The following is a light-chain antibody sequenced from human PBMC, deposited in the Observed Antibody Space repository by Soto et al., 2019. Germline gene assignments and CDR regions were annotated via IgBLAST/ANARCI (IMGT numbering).Light chain of an antibody. J-gene: IGLJ3*02. V-gene: IGLV2-14*01. Sequence: QSALTQPASVSGSPGQSITLSCTGTSSDVGAYNFLSWYQQRPGKAPKLMIYDVSIRPSGVSDRFSGSKSGNTASLSISGLQAEDEAEYYCSSYTSSTTLVFGGGTKLTVL. CDR2: DVS. CDR3: SSYTSSTTLV. CDR1: SSDVGAYNF.